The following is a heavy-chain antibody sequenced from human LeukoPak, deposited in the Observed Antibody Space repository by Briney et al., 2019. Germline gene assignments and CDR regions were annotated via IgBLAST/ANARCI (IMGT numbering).Heavy chain of an antibody. V-gene: IGHV3-23*01. CDR3: AKCNGYSSGWFDY. J-gene: IGHJ4*02. D-gene: IGHD6-19*01. CDR2: ISGSGGST. Sequence: GGSLRLSCAASGFTFSSYAMSWVRQAPGKGLEWVSAISGSGGSTYYADSVMGRFTISRDNSKNTLYLQMNSLRAEDTAVYYCAKCNGYSSGWFDYWGQGTLVTVSS. CDR1: GFTFSSYA.